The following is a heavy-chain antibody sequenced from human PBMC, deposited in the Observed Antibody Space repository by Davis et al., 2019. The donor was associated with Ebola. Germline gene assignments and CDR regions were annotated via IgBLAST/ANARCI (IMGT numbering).Heavy chain of an antibody. CDR1: GYSISSGYY. CDR2: IYHSGST. CDR3: ARDYVY. V-gene: IGHV4-38-2*02. Sequence: SETLSLTCTVSGYSISSGYYWGWIRQPPGKGLEWIGSIYHSGSTNYSPSLKSRVTISADTSKNQFSLRLKFVTAADTAMYYCARDYVYWGQGILVTVSS. J-gene: IGHJ4*02. D-gene: IGHD1-14*01.